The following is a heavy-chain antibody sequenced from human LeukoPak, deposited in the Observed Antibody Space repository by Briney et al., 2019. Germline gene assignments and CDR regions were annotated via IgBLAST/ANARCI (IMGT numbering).Heavy chain of an antibody. V-gene: IGHV3-30*02. D-gene: IGHD2/OR15-2a*01. CDR2: IRYDGSNK. CDR3: ARTERPVRYETILSHMDV. CDR1: GFTFSSYG. J-gene: IGHJ6*03. Sequence: GGSLRLSCAASGFTFSSYGMHWVRQAPGKGLEWVAFIRYDGSNKYYADSVKGRFTISRDNAKNSLYLQMNSLRAEDTAVYYCARTERPVRYETILSHMDVWGKGTTVTVSS.